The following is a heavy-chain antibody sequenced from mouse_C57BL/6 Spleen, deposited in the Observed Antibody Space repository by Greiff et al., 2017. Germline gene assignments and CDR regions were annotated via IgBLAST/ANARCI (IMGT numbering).Heavy chain of an antibody. CDR3: VREGGNWDDWYFDV. CDR2: IRSKSSNYAT. CDR1: GFTFNTYA. J-gene: IGHJ1*03. Sequence: EVKVVESGGGLVQPKGSLKLSCAASGFTFNTYAMHWVRQAPGKGLEWVARIRSKSSNYATYYADSVKDRFTISRDDSQSMLYLQMNNLKTEDTAMYYCVREGGNWDDWYFDVWGTGTTVTVSS. V-gene: IGHV10-3*01. D-gene: IGHD4-1*01.